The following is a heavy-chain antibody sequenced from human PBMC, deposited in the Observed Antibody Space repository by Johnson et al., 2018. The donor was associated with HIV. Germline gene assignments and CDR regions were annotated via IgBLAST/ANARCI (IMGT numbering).Heavy chain of an antibody. CDR1: GFSVSASY. J-gene: IGHJ3*02. D-gene: IGHD3-22*01. V-gene: IGHV3-66*01. CDR2: IYSGGST. Sequence: VQLVESGGGVVQPGGSLRLSCAASGFSVSASYMSWLRQAPGTALEWVSVIYSGGSTYYADSVKGRFTISRDNSKNTLYLQMNSLRAEDTAVYYCASVPMIVVLDGAFDIWGQGTMVTVSS. CDR3: ASVPMIVVLDGAFDI.